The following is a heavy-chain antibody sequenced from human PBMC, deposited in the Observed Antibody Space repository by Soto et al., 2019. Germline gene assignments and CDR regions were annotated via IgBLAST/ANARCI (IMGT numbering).Heavy chain of an antibody. CDR1: GGSFSGYY. V-gene: IGHV4-31*11. J-gene: IGHJ4*02. Sequence: PSETLSLTCAVYGGSFSGYYWTWIRQHPGKGLEWIGYIYYSGSTYYNPSLKSRVTISVDTSQNQFSLKLSSVTAADTAVYFCARYGSGTYYPTTFDYWGQGTLVTVSS. CDR2: IYYSGST. D-gene: IGHD3-10*01. CDR3: ARYGSGTYYPTTFDY.